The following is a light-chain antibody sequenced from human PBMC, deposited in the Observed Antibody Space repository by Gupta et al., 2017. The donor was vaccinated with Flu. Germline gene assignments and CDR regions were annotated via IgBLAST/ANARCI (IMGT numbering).Light chain of an antibody. V-gene: IGLV2-14*01. Sequence: IFSNSTGSAVVGSDYVSWYQQLPGTAPDLLMYEDSRRPSGIPDRFSGSKSGTSATLNITGLQAEDEADYYCSSYQNTQSVWVFGGGTKLTVL. CDR3: SSYQNTQSVWV. J-gene: IGLJ3*02. CDR1: GSAVVGSDY. CDR2: EDS.